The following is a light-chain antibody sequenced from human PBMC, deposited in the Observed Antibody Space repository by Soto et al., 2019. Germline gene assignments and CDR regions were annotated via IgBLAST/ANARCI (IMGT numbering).Light chain of an antibody. J-gene: IGKJ3*01. CDR2: GAS. V-gene: IGKV3-20*01. CDR3: QQYGTSPFT. CDR1: QSVTNRY. Sequence: EIVLKQSPGTLSLSPGERAPLSCRASQSVTNRYLAWYRQKPGQAPRLLIFGASIRDTGIPDRFSGSGSGTDFTLTISRLEPEDFAVYYCQQYGTSPFTFGPGTKVDIK.